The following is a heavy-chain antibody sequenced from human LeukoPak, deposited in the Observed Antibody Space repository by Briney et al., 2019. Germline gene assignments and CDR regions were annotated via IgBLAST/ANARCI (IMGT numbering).Heavy chain of an antibody. V-gene: IGHV4-4*09. Sequence: SETLSLTCTASGCTISSYYWSWIRQPPGKGLEWIGYIYTSGSTNYNPSLKSGVTISVDTSKNQFSLKLSSVAAADTAVYYCARRRYSGYVSSWGQGTLVTVSS. CDR2: IYTSGST. D-gene: IGHD5-12*01. J-gene: IGHJ5*02. CDR3: ARRRYSGYVSS. CDR1: GCTISSYY.